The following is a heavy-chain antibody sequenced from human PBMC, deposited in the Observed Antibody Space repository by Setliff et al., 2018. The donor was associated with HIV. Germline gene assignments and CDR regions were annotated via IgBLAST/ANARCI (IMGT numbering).Heavy chain of an antibody. J-gene: IGHJ4*02. V-gene: IGHV4-34*01. CDR2: INHSGST. Sequence: SETLSLTCAVYGGSFSGYYWSWIRQPPGKGLEWIGEINHSGSTNYNPSLKSRVTISVDTSKNQFSLKLSSVTAADTAVYYCARGRGDYWGQGTLVTVSS. CDR3: ARGRGDY. CDR1: GGSFSGYY.